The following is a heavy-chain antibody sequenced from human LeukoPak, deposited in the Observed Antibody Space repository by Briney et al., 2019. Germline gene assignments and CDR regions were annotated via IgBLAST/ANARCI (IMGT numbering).Heavy chain of an antibody. Sequence: GGSLRLSCAASGFTFSSYGMHWVRQAPGKGLEWVAFIRYDGSNKYYADSVKGRFTISRDNSKNTLYLRMNSLRAEDTAVYYCANGNDYGDYIEDYWGQGTLVTVSS. CDR1: GFTFSSYG. D-gene: IGHD4-17*01. CDR2: IRYDGSNK. J-gene: IGHJ4*02. CDR3: ANGNDYGDYIEDY. V-gene: IGHV3-30*02.